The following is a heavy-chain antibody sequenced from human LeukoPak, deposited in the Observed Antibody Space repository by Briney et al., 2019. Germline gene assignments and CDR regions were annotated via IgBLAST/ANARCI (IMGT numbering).Heavy chain of an antibody. J-gene: IGHJ4*02. CDR3: AKAQHGYTNSPFDY. V-gene: IGHV3-23*01. Sequence: GGSLRLSCAASGFRFNNYAMSWVRQAPGKGLEWVSSISGSATEPHYADSVGGRFTISRDNSRNTLYLHMNSLRAEGTAVYYCAKAQHGYTNSPFDYWGQGTVVTVSS. D-gene: IGHD6-6*01. CDR1: GFRFNNYA. CDR2: ISGSATEP.